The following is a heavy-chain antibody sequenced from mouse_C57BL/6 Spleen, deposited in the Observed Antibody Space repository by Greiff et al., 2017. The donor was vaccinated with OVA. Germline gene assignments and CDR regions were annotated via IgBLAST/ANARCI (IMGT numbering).Heavy chain of an antibody. CDR1: GYTFTDYY. CDR2: INPNNGGT. D-gene: IGHD1-1*01. CDR3: ANYYGSVGAGKFDV. J-gene: IGHJ1*03. V-gene: IGHV1-26*01. Sequence: EVQLQQSGPELVKPGASVKISCKASGYTFTDYYMNWVKQSHGKSLEWIGDINPNNGGTSYNQKFKGKATLTVDKSSSTAYMELRSLTSEDSAVYYCANYYGSVGAGKFDVWGTGTTVTVSS.